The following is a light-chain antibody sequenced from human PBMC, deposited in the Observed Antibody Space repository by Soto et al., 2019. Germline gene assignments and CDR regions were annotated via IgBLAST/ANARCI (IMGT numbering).Light chain of an antibody. CDR2: AAS. CDR1: QSISSY. CDR3: QQSYTTLLT. J-gene: IGKJ4*01. Sequence: DIQMTQSPSSLSASVGDRVTITCRAGQSISSYLNWYQQKPGKAPKLLIYAASSLQRGVPSRFSGSGSGTDFALTISSLQPEDFATYYCQQSYTTLLTFGGGTKVDIK. V-gene: IGKV1-39*01.